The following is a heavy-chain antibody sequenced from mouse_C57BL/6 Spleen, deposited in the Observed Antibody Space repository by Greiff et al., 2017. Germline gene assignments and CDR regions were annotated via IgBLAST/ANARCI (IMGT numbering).Heavy chain of an antibody. V-gene: IGHV1-80*01. CDR2: IYPGDGDT. CDR3: ARGDY. CDR1: GYAFSSYW. J-gene: IGHJ2*01. Sequence: QVQLQQSGAELVKPGASVTISCKASGYAFSSYWMNWVKQRPGKGLEWIGQIYPGDGDTNSNGQLQGQATLTADQSSSTAYMQLSSLTSEDSAGYFGARGDYWGQGTTLTVSS.